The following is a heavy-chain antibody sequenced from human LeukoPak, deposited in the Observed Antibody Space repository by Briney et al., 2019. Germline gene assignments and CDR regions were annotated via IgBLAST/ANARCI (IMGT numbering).Heavy chain of an antibody. CDR3: ARDRAIVVVIDAFDI. Sequence: GGSLRLSCAASGFTFSDYSMNWVRQAPGKGLEWVSSITSSSSYIYYADSVKGRFTISRDNAKNSLYLQINSLRAEDTAVYYCARDRAIVVVIDAFDIWGQGTMVTVSS. D-gene: IGHD3-22*01. CDR1: GFTFSDYS. V-gene: IGHV3-21*01. CDR2: ITSSSSYI. J-gene: IGHJ3*02.